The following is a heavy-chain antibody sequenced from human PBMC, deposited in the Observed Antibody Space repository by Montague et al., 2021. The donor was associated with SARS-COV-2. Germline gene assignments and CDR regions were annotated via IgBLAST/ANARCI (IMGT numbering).Heavy chain of an antibody. CDR2: IYYSGST. J-gene: IGHJ6*03. D-gene: IGHD3-9*01. CDR3: ARDSRTDFDWLFPDSGSYYYYMDV. CDR1: GGSISSYY. Sequence: SETLSLTCTVSGGSISSYYWSWIRQPPGKGLEWIGYIYYSGSTNYNPSLKSRATISVDTSKNQFSLKLSSVTAADTAVYYCARDSRTDFDWLFPDSGSYYYYMDVWGKGTTVTVSS. V-gene: IGHV4-59*01.